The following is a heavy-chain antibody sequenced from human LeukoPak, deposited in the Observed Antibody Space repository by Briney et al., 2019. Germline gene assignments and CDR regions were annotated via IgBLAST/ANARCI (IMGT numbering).Heavy chain of an antibody. D-gene: IGHD6-19*01. Sequence: PGRSLRLSCAASGFTFSSYAMHWVRQAPGKGLEWVAVISYDGSNKYYADSVKGRFTISRDNSKNTLYLQMNSLRAEDTAVYYCARDTRWLAVFDYWGQGTLVTVSS. J-gene: IGHJ4*02. CDR3: ARDTRWLAVFDY. CDR1: GFTFSSYA. V-gene: IGHV3-30-3*01. CDR2: ISYDGSNK.